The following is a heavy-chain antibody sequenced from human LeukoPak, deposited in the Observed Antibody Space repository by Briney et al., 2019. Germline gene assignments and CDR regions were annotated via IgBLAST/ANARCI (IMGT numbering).Heavy chain of an antibody. J-gene: IGHJ5*02. CDR2: MNPNSGNT. CDR3: ARAPPFLGSAENWFDP. D-gene: IGHD3-10*01. V-gene: IGHV1-8*01. Sequence: GASVKVSCKASGYTFTSYDINWVRQATGQGLEWMGWMNPNSGNTGYAQKFQGRVTMTRNTSISTAYMELSSLRSEDTAVYYCARAPPFLGSAENWFDPWGQGTLVTVSS. CDR1: GYTFTSYD.